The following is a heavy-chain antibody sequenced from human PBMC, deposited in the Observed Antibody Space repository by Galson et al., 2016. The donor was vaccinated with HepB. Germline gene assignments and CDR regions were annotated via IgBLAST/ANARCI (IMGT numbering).Heavy chain of an antibody. CDR1: GDSISSSTYY. V-gene: IGHV4-61*02. CDR2: IYISGIGST. J-gene: IGHJ4*02. CDR3: VRGAYTYGSLHDYFDN. D-gene: IGHD5-18*01. Sequence: TLSLTCTVSGDSISSSTYYWAWIRQPAGKGLEWIGRIYISGIGSTDYNPSLKSRVTISVDTSKNQFSLKLSSATAADTAVYYCVRGAYTYGSLHDYFDNWGQGSLVTVSS.